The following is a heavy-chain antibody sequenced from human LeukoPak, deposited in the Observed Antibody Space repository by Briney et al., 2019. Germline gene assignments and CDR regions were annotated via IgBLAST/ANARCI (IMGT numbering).Heavy chain of an antibody. V-gene: IGHV1-46*01. CDR3: ARGWSIPRAFDY. CDR1: GYTFTSYD. CDR2: INPSGGST. D-gene: IGHD2-8*01. Sequence: ASVKVSCKASGYTFTSYDINWVRQATGQGLEWMGIINPSGGSTSYAQKFQGRVTMTRDTSTSTVYMELSSLRSEDTAVYYCARGWSIPRAFDYWGQGTLVTVSS. J-gene: IGHJ4*02.